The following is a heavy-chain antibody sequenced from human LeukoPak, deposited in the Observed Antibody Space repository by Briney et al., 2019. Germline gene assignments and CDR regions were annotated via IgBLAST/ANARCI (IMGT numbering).Heavy chain of an antibody. CDR1: GYTFTGYY. D-gene: IGHD1-26*01. CDR2: INPNSGGT. J-gene: IGHJ4*02. V-gene: IGHV1-2*02. Sequence: ASVKVSCKASGYTFTGYYIHWVRQAPGQGLEWMGWINPNSGGTDFAQKFQGRVTMTRDTSISTAYMDLSSLKPDDTAVYYCARLDGSGSYYDYWGQGTLVTVSS. CDR3: ARLDGSGSYYDY.